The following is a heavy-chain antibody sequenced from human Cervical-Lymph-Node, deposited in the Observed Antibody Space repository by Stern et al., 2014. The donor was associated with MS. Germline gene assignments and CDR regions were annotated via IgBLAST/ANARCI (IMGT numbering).Heavy chain of an antibody. CDR1: GFTFSSFW. V-gene: IGHV3-7*01. Sequence: EVQLVESGGGLVQPGESLRLSCVASGFTFSSFWLTWVRQAPGKCLEWVANINQDGSERNYVGSVEGRFTISRDNAKNSLYLQMSSLRAEDTAVYYCARGRRAADWGQGTLVTVSS. CDR2: INQDGSER. J-gene: IGHJ4*02. CDR3: ARGRRAAD. D-gene: IGHD2-15*01.